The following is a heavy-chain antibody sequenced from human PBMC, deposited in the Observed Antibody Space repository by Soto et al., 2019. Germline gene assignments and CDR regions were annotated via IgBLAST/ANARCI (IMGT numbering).Heavy chain of an antibody. CDR3: ARDREPMQQLGYYYYYYGMDV. D-gene: IGHD6-13*01. Sequence: ASVKVSCKASGYTFTGYYMHWVRQAPGQGLEWMGWINPNSGGTNYAQKFQGWVTMTRDTSISTAYMELRRLRSDDTVVYYCARDREPMQQLGYYYYYYGMDVWGQGTTVTVSS. CDR2: INPNSGGT. CDR1: GYTFTGYY. V-gene: IGHV1-2*04. J-gene: IGHJ6*02.